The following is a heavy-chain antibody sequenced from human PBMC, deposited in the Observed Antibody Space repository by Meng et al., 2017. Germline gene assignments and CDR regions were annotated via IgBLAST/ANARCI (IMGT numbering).Heavy chain of an antibody. D-gene: IGHD4-11*01. CDR2: ISAYNGNT. J-gene: IGHJ1*01. CDR3: AQTTVTTYSEYFQH. Sequence: QGPWVQAGAEVKKPGASVKVSCKASGYTFTSYGISWVRQAPGQGLEWMGWISAYNGNTNYAQKLQGRVTMTTDTSTSTAYMELRSLRSDDTAVYYCAQTTVTTYSEYFQHWGQGTLVTVSS. CDR1: GYTFTSYG. V-gene: IGHV1-18*01.